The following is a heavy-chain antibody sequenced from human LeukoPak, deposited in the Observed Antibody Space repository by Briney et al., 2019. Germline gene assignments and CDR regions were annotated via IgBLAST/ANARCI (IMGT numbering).Heavy chain of an antibody. Sequence: SETLSLTCTVSGGSISSYYWSWIRQPPGKGLEWIGYIYYSGSTNYNPSLKSRVTISVDTSNNQFSLKLSSVTAADTAVYYCARGPYDSSGYYSSFDYWGQGTLVTVSS. CDR1: GGSISSYY. V-gene: IGHV4-59*01. D-gene: IGHD3-22*01. CDR2: IYYSGST. J-gene: IGHJ4*02. CDR3: ARGPYDSSGYYSSFDY.